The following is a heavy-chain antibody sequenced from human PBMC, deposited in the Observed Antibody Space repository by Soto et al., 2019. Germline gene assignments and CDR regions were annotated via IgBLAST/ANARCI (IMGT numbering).Heavy chain of an antibody. Sequence: QVQLVESGGGVVQPGRSLRLSCAASGFTFSSYGMHWVRQAPGKGLEWVAVIWYDGSNKYYADSVKGRFTISRDNSKNTLYLKMNSLRAEDTAVYYCARDSVPYDSSGYPDYWGQGTLVTVSS. CDR2: IWYDGSNK. J-gene: IGHJ4*02. V-gene: IGHV3-33*01. D-gene: IGHD3-22*01. CDR3: ARDSVPYDSSGYPDY. CDR1: GFTFSSYG.